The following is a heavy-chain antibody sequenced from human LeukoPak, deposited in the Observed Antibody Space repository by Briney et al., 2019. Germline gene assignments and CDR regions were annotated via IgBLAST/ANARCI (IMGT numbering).Heavy chain of an antibody. CDR2: IYYSGST. D-gene: IGHD2-2*01. CDR1: GGSISSYY. J-gene: IGHJ5*02. Sequence: PSETLSLTCTVSGGSISSYYWSWIRQPPGKGLEWIGYIYYSGSTNYNPSLKSRVTISVDASKNQFSLKLSSVTAADTAVYYCARSQQYPNWFDPWGQGTLVTVSS. V-gene: IGHV4-59*01. CDR3: ARSQQYPNWFDP.